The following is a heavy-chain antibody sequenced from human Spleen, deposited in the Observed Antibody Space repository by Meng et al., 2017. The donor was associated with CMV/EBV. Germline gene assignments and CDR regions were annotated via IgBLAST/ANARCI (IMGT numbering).Heavy chain of an antibody. CDR2: ISGNSDYI. CDR3: ETAYYDFWSGYWGMDV. CDR1: GFTFSSYT. Sequence: GGSLRLSCAASGFTFSSYTMNWVRQAPGKGLEWVSSISGNSDYIYYADSVKGRFTISRDNAKNSLYLQMNSLRAEDTAVYYCETAYYDFWSGYWGMDVWGQGTTVTVSS. V-gene: IGHV3-21*06. J-gene: IGHJ6*02. D-gene: IGHD3-3*01.